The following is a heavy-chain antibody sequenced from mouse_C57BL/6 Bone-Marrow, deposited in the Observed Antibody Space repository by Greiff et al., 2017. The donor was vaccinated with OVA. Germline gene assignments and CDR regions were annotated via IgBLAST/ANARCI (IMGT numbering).Heavy chain of an antibody. Sequence: QVQLQQPGAELVKPGASVKLSCKASGYTFTSYWMQWVNQRPGQGLEWIGEIDPSDSYTNYNQKFKGKATLTVDTSSSTAYMQLSSLTSEDSAVYYCARSGYYDYWGQGTTLTVSS. J-gene: IGHJ2*01. CDR3: ARSGYYDY. CDR2: IDPSDSYT. D-gene: IGHD2-3*01. CDR1: GYTFTSYW. V-gene: IGHV1-50*01.